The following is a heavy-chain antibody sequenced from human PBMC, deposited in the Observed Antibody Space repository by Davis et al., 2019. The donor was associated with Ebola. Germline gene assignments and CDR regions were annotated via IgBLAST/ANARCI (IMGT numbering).Heavy chain of an antibody. Sequence: PGGSLRLSCAASGFTFSSYAMSWVRQAPGKGLEWVSAISGSGGSTYYADSVKGRFAISRDNAKNSLYLQMNSLRPEDTAVYYCAREVTGTTLFDYWGQGTVVTVSS. D-gene: IGHD1/OR15-1a*01. V-gene: IGHV3-23*01. CDR1: GFTFSSYA. J-gene: IGHJ4*02. CDR2: ISGSGGST. CDR3: AREVTGTTLFDY.